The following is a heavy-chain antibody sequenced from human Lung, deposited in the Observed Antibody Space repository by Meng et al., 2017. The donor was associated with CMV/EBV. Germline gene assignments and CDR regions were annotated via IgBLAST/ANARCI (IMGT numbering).Heavy chain of an antibody. Sequence: ASXXVSXKAFAYTFTGYYLHWVRQAPGQGLEWMGWINANSGGTNYAQKFQGRVTMTRDTAIGTAYMSLSRLRSDDTAVYYCARGSYYYDSSGPFDPGGQGTXVTVDS. CDR1: AYTFTGYY. CDR2: INANSGGT. V-gene: IGHV1-2*02. D-gene: IGHD3-22*01. J-gene: IGHJ5*02. CDR3: ARGSYYYDSSGPFDP.